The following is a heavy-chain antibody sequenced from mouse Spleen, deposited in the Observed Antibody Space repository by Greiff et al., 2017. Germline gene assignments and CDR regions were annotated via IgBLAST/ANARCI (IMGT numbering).Heavy chain of an antibody. J-gene: IGHJ2*01. CDR1: GYTFTSYW. CDR3: ARRVLLRHPFDY. CDR2: IDPSDSYT. Sequence: QVQLQQSGAELVKPGASVKLSCKASGYTFTSYWMQWVKQRPGQGLEWIGEIDPSDSYTNYNQKFKGKATLTVDTSSSTAYMQLSSLTSEDSAVYYCARRVLLRHPFDYWGQGTTLTVSS. V-gene: IGHV1-50*01. D-gene: IGHD1-2*01.